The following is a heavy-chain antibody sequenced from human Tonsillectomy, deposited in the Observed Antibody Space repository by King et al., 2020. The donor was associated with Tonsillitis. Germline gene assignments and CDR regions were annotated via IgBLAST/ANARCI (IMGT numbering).Heavy chain of an antibody. CDR1: GFTFSTYA. CDR3: AIPLRRVGLSADAFDI. D-gene: IGHD3-10*01. CDR2: ISSSDGST. Sequence: VQLVESGGGLVQPGGSPRLSCAASGFTFSTYAMSWVRQAPGKGLEWVSFISSSDGSTNYADSVKGRFTISRDNSKNILFLQMDSLRAEDTAVYYCAIPLRRVGLSADAFDIWGQGTTVTVSS. V-gene: IGHV3-23*04. J-gene: IGHJ3*02.